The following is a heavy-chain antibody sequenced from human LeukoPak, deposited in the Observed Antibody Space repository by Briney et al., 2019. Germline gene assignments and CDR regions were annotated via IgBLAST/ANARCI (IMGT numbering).Heavy chain of an antibody. CDR1: GFTFSGYA. Sequence: PGGSLRLSCAASGFTFSGYAMIWVRQAPGKGLEWVSSISGAGVGTFYADSVKGRFSISRDNSKNTVDLQMISLRTEDTAVYYCAKLPMVRGVYDAFDIWGQGTMVTVSS. CDR2: ISGAGVGT. D-gene: IGHD3-10*01. J-gene: IGHJ3*02. CDR3: AKLPMVRGVYDAFDI. V-gene: IGHV3-23*01.